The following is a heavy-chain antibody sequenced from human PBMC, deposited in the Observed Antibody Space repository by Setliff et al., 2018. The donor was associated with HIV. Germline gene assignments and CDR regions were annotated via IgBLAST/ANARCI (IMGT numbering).Heavy chain of an antibody. D-gene: IGHD2-2*01. V-gene: IGHV3-21*01. CDR3: ARAFPYCSSTSCYASDYYGMDV. CDR1: GFTFSSYS. J-gene: IGHJ6*02. CDR2: ISSSSSYI. Sequence: GGSLRLSCAASGFTFSSYSMNWVRQAPGKGLEWVSSISSSSSYIYYADSVKGRFTISRDNAKNSLYLQMNSLRAEDTAVYYCARAFPYCSSTSCYASDYYGMDVWGQGTTVTVSS.